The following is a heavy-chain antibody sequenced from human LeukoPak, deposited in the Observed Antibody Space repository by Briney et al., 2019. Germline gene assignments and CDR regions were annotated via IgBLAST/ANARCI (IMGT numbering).Heavy chain of an antibody. CDR2: IYHSGST. J-gene: IGHJ4*02. D-gene: IGHD3-22*01. CDR3: ARWDYYDSSGYLYYFDY. V-gene: IGHV4-39*01. CDR1: GGSISSSSYY. Sequence: PSETLSLTCTVSGGSISSSSYYWGWIRQPPGKGLEWIGGIYHSGSTYYNPSLKSRVTISVDTSKNQFSLKLSSVTAADTAVYYCARWDYYDSSGYLYYFDYWGQGTLVTVSS.